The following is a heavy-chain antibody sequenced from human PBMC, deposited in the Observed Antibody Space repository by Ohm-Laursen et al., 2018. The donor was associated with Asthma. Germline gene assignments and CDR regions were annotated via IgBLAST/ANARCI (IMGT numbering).Heavy chain of an antibody. J-gene: IGHJ4*02. CDR1: GYTLTELS. D-gene: IGHD3-3*01. CDR2: INPNSGGI. CDR3: ARDALYADRYFDY. V-gene: IGHV1-2*06. Sequence: ASVKVSCKVSGYTLTELSMHWVRQAPGQGLEWMGRINPNSGGIRYAQKFQGRVTMTRDTSINTVYMELSSLTSDDTAVYYCARDALYADRYFDYWGQGTLLTVSS.